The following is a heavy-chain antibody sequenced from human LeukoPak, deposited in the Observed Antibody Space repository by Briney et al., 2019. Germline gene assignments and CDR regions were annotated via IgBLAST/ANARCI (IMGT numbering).Heavy chain of an antibody. CDR1: GFSFIDHY. J-gene: IGHJ3*01. V-gene: IGHV3-72*01. CDR2: SRNQAHSYTT. CDR3: TRYYYEGSGYNEAFDV. Sequence: PGGSLRLSCGVSGFSFIDHYMDWVRQSPGKGLEWVGRSRNQAHSYTTEYAPSVKDRFIISRDTSRNSLYLQMNSLKTEDTAVYYCTRYYYEGSGYNEAFDVWGQGTMVSVSS. D-gene: IGHD3-22*01.